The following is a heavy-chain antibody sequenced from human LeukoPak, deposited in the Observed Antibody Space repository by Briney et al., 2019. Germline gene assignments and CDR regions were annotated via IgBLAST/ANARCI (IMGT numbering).Heavy chain of an antibody. CDR1: GGSVSSGSYY. J-gene: IGHJ6*02. CDR2: IYYSGST. CDR3: ASGPYDILTGYLYYYYGMDV. Sequence: SETLSLTCTVSGGSVSSGSYYWSWIRQPPGKGLEWIGYIYYSGSTNYNPSLKSRVTISVDTSKNQFSLKLSSVTAADTAVYYCASGPYDILTGYLYYYYGMDVWGQGTTVTVSS. D-gene: IGHD3-9*01. V-gene: IGHV4-61*01.